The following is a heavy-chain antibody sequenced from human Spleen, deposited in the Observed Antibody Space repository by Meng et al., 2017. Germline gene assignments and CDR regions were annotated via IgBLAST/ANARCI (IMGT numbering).Heavy chain of an antibody. Sequence: SVKVSCKASGGTFSSYAISWVRQAPGQGLEWMGGIIPIFGTANYAQKFQGRVTITADESTSTAYMELSSLRSEDTAVYYCARGTVRQYCGGDCYYYGMDVWGQGTTVTVSS. D-gene: IGHD2-21*01. CDR2: IIPIFGTA. J-gene: IGHJ6*02. CDR1: GGTFSSYA. V-gene: IGHV1-69*13. CDR3: ARGTVRQYCGGDCYYYGMDV.